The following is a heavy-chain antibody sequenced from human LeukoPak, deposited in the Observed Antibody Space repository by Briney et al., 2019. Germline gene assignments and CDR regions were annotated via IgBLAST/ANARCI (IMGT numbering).Heavy chain of an antibody. CDR2: IYYSGST. J-gene: IGHJ4*02. V-gene: IGHV4-30-4*02. D-gene: IGHD5-12*01. CDR3: ARGRGYSGYPYYFDY. Sequence: PSETLSLTCTVSGGSISSGDYYWSWIRQPPGKGLEWIGYIYYSGSTYYNPSLKSRVTISVDTSKNQFSPKLSSVTAADTAVYYCARGRGYSGYPYYFDYWGQGTLVTVSS. CDR1: GGSISSGDYY.